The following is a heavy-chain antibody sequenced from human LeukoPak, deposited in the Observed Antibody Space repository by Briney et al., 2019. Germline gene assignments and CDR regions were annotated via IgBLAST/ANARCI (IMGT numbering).Heavy chain of an antibody. V-gene: IGHV3-33*06. CDR1: GFTFNNYG. J-gene: IGHJ3*01. Sequence: GGSLRLSCAASGFTFNNYGMHWVRQAPGRGLEWVAVIWYDGTNQYYADSVKGRFSISRDNSKNTLYLQMNSLRVEDTAAYYCAKKTWTDDAFDVWGQGTMVTVSS. D-gene: IGHD1-1*01. CDR3: AKKTWTDDAFDV. CDR2: IWYDGTNQ.